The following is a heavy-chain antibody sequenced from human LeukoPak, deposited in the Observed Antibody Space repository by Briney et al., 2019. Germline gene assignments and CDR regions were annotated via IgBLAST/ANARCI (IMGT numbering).Heavy chain of an antibody. J-gene: IGHJ4*02. D-gene: IGHD1-26*01. Sequence: ASVKVSCKASGYTFTSYGISWVRQAPGQGLEWMGWISAYNGNTNYAQKLQGRVTMTTDTSTSTAYMELRSLRSDDTAVYYCARDLRQRSSGSYYHYWGQGTLVTVSS. CDR1: GYTFTSYG. CDR2: ISAYNGNT. CDR3: ARDLRQRSSGSYYHY. V-gene: IGHV1-18*01.